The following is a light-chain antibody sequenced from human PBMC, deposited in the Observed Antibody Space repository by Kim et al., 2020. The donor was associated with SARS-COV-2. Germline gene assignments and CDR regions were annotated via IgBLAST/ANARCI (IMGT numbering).Light chain of an antibody. CDR3: HQYFATPYT. CDR1: RNIMFSAGHNDY. J-gene: IGKJ2*01. CDR2: WAS. V-gene: IGKV4-1*01. Sequence: ATINCKSSRNIMFSAGHNDYLAWYQQEPGQPPKLLFYWASTRASGVPDRFSGSVSGTDFTLTISSVQAEDVAIYFCHQYFATPYTFGQGTKLEI.